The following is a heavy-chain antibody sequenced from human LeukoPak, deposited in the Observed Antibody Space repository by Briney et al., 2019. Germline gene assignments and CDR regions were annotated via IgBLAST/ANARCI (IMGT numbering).Heavy chain of an antibody. Sequence: SETLSLTCAVYGGSFSGYYWSWIRQPPGKGLEWIGEINHSGSTNSNPSLRSGVTISVDTSKNQFSLKLSSVTAADTAVYYCARNSGYDWGVLDYWGQGTLVTVSS. CDR1: GGSFSGYY. CDR2: INHSGST. D-gene: IGHD5-12*01. J-gene: IGHJ4*02. V-gene: IGHV4-34*01. CDR3: ARNSGYDWGVLDY.